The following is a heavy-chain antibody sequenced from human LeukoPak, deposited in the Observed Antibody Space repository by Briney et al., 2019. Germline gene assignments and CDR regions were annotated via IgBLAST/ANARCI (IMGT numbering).Heavy chain of an antibody. CDR3: ARREAVAGTYYDY. Sequence: PSETLSLTCTVSGGSISSGGYYWSWIRQPPGKGLEWIGYIYHSGSTYYNPSLKSRVTISVDRSKNQFSLKLSSVTAADTAVYYCARREAVAGTYYDYWGQGTLVTVSS. J-gene: IGHJ4*02. CDR2: IYHSGST. CDR1: GGSISSGGYY. V-gene: IGHV4-30-2*01. D-gene: IGHD6-19*01.